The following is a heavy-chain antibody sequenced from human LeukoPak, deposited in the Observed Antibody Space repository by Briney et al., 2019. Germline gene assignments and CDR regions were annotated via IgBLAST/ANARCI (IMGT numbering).Heavy chain of an antibody. J-gene: IGHJ6*03. CDR1: GFIFSDYW. V-gene: IGHV3-7*01. Sequence: GGSLRLSCAASGFIFSDYWMSWVRQVPGKGLEWVANIKQDGNELYYVDSVKGRFTTSRDNAKNSLYLQMNSLRAEDTAVYYCARSPDTAMVSYYYYYMDVWGKGTTVTVSS. CDR2: IKQDGNEL. D-gene: IGHD5-18*01. CDR3: ARSPDTAMVSYYYYYMDV.